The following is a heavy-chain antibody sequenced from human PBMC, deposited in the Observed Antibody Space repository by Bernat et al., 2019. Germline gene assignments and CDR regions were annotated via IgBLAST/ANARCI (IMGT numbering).Heavy chain of an antibody. CDR1: GFTFSGAA. V-gene: IGHV3-73*01. J-gene: IGHJ4*02. Sequence: EVQLVESGGGLVQPGGSLKLSCAVSGFTFSGAAIHWVRQASGKGLEWVGRIRSKANSSAAAYAGSVKGRLTISRDDSKNTAYLQMNSLQTEDTAVYYCVRRRTDDSSGYFDYWGQGTLVTV. D-gene: IGHD3-22*01. CDR3: VRRRTDDSSGYFDY. CDR2: IRSKANSSAA.